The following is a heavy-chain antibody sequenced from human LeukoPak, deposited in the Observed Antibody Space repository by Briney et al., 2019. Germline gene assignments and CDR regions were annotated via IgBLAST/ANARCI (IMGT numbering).Heavy chain of an antibody. CDR3: ANGYYYGSGSYYKEAFDI. D-gene: IGHD3-10*01. CDR2: ISYDGSNK. J-gene: IGHJ3*02. CDR1: GFTFSHAW. V-gene: IGHV3-30*18. Sequence: GGSLRLSCAASGFTFSHAWMSWVRQAPGKGLEWVVVISYDGSNKYYADSVKGRFTISRDNSKNTLYLQMNSLRAEDTAVYYCANGYYYGSGSYYKEAFDIWGQGTMVTVSS.